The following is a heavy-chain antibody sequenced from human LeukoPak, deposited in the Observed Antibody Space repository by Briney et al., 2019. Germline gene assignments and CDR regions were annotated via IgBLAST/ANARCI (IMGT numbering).Heavy chain of an antibody. CDR3: AREFHFGVVTLYYFDY. J-gene: IGHJ4*02. D-gene: IGHD3-3*01. CDR1: GFTVSSYS. CDR2: ISSSSSTI. Sequence: GGSLRLSCAASGFTVSSYSMNWVRQAPGKGLEWVSYISSSSSTIYYADSVKGRFTISRDNAKNSLYLQMNSLRAEDTAVYYCAREFHFGVVTLYYFDYWGQGTLVTVSS. V-gene: IGHV3-48*01.